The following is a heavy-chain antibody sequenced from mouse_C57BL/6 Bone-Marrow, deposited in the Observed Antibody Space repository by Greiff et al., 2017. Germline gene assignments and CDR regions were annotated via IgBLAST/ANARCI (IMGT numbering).Heavy chain of an antibody. CDR1: GYTFTSYG. Sequence: QVQLQQPGAELVKPGASVKVSCKASGYTFTSYGISWVKQRTGQGLEWIGEIYPRSGNTYYNEKFKGKATLTADKSSSTAYMELRSLTSEDSAVYFCARGIYYDFTWFAYWGQGTLVTVSA. D-gene: IGHD2-4*01. CDR3: ARGIYYDFTWFAY. CDR2: IYPRSGNT. V-gene: IGHV1-81*01. J-gene: IGHJ3*01.